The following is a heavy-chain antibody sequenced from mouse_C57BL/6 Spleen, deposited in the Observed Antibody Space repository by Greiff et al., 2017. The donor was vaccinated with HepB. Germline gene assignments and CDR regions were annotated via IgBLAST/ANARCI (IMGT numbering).Heavy chain of an antibody. CDR2: INPNNGGT. Sequence: VQLQQSGPELVKPGASVKISCKASGYTFTDYYMNWVKQSHGKSLEWIGDINPNNGGTSYNQKFKGKATLTVDKSSSTAYMELRSLTSEDSAVYYCARRWDVPFAYWGQGTLVTVSA. J-gene: IGHJ3*01. D-gene: IGHD4-1*01. CDR1: GYTFTDYY. CDR3: ARRWDVPFAY. V-gene: IGHV1-26*01.